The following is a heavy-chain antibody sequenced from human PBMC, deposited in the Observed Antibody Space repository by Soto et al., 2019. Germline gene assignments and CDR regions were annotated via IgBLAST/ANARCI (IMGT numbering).Heavy chain of an antibody. J-gene: IGHJ4*02. D-gene: IGHD2-21*02. CDR1: GFTFSSYW. CDR3: ARGPKPLAYCGGDCSIRLDY. CDR2: INSDGSST. V-gene: IGHV3-74*01. Sequence: GGSLRLSCAASGFTFSSYWMHWVRQAPGKGLVWVSRINSDGSSTSYADSVKGRFTISRDNAKNTLYLQMNSLRAEDTAVYYCARGPKPLAYCGGDCSIRLDYWGQGTLVTVSS.